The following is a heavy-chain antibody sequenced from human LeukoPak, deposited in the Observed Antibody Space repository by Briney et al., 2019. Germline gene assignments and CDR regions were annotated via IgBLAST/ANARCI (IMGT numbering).Heavy chain of an antibody. J-gene: IGHJ6*03. CDR3: ARGDPWYYDFWSGPYYMDV. CDR1: GFTFSSYS. CDR2: ISSSSSYI. Sequence: GGSLRLSCAASGFTFSSYSMNWVRQAPGKGLEWVSSISSSSSYIYYADSVKGRFTISRDNAKNSLYLQMNSLRAEDTAVYYCARGDPWYYDFWSGPYYMDVWGKGTTVTVSS. V-gene: IGHV3-21*01. D-gene: IGHD3-3*01.